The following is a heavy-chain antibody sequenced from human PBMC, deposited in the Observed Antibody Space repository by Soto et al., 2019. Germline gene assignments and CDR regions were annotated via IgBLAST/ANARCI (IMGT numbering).Heavy chain of an antibody. Sequence: EVQLEESGGGLVQPGGSLRLSCAASGFTFSSYEMNWVRQVPGKGLQWVSYIGTSETIRYYADSVKGRFTISRDNAKNSLYLQLTRLRAEDTAIYYCAREPLTLCGGVRDNVYYGMDVWGPGNSVTVSS. CDR2: IGTSETIR. J-gene: IGHJ6*02. D-gene: IGHD3-3*01. CDR1: GFTFSSYE. V-gene: IGHV3-48*03. CDR3: AREPLTLCGGVRDNVYYGMDV.